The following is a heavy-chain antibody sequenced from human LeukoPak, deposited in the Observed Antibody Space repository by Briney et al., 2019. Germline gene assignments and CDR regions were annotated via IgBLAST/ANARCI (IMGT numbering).Heavy chain of an antibody. CDR2: ISSSSSTI. J-gene: IGHJ4*02. CDR3: ARDRYYGSGSYYRFVLDY. Sequence: GGSLRLSCAASGFTFSSYSMNWVRQAPGKGLEWVSYISSSSSTIYYADSVKGRFTISRDNAKNSLYLQMNSLRAEDTAVYYCARDRYYGSGSYYRFVLDYWGQGTLVTVSS. D-gene: IGHD3-10*01. V-gene: IGHV3-48*01. CDR1: GFTFSSYS.